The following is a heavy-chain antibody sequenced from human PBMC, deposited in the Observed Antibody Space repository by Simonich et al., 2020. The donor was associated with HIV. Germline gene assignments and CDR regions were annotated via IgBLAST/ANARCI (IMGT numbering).Heavy chain of an antibody. J-gene: IGHJ4*02. CDR2: IHHSVST. D-gene: IGHD3-10*01. CDR3: ARGRYYYGSGSYRYYFDS. Sequence: QVQLQQWGAGLLKASETLSLTCAVYGGSFNDYSWSWIRQPLGKGLEWVGEIHHSVSTNSNASVKSRFTVSVDTSKKQCSGKLNSVTAADTAVYYCARGRYYYGSGSYRYYFDSWGQGTLVTVSS. CDR1: GGSFNDYS. V-gene: IGHV4-34*01.